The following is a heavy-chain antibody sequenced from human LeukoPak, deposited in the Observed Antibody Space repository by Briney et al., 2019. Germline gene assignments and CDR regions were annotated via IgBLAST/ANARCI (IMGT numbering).Heavy chain of an antibody. CDR1: GGSISSYY. D-gene: IGHD2-2*01. Sequence: SETLSLTCTVSGGSISSYYWSWIRQPAGRGLEWIGRIYTSGSTNYNPSLKSRVTISVDKSKNQFSLKLSSVTAADTAVCYCARAGTYCSSTSCYEFDPWGQGTLVTVSS. V-gene: IGHV4-4*07. CDR3: ARAGTYCSSTSCYEFDP. J-gene: IGHJ5*02. CDR2: IYTSGST.